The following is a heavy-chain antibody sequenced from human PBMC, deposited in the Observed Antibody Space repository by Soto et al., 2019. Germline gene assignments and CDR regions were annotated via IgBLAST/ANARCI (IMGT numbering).Heavy chain of an antibody. CDR1: GFTFDDYA. V-gene: IGHV3-9*01. D-gene: IGHD1-7*01. J-gene: IGHJ6*03. CDR2: ISWNSGSI. Sequence: TGGSLRLSCAASGFTFDDYAMHWVRQAPGKGLEWVSGISWNSGSIGYADSVKGRFTISRDNAKNSLYLQMNSLRAEDTALYYCAKGPGTHYYYYYMDVWGKGTTVTVSS. CDR3: AKGPGTHYYYYYMDV.